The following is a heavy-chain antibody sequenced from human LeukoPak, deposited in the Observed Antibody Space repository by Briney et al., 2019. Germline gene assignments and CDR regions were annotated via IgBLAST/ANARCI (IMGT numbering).Heavy chain of an antibody. CDR2: IKSKTDVGTT. D-gene: IGHD2-15*01. CDR1: GFSFCDAW. Sequence: GGSLRLSCAASGFSFCDAWMNWVRQAPGKGLEWVGRIKSKTDVGTTDYAAPVKGRFTISRDDSKNTLYLQMDSLKNEDTAVYYCNSVMVAAPRSYYWGQGTLVTVSS. V-gene: IGHV3-15*01. CDR3: NSVMVAAPRSYY. J-gene: IGHJ4*02.